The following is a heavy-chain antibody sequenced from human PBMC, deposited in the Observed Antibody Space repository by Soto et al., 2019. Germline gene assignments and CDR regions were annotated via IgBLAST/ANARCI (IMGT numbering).Heavy chain of an antibody. J-gene: IGHJ3*02. V-gene: IGHV4-61*08. CDR1: GGSVGTGAYY. Sequence: KSSETLSLTGRVSGGSVGTGAYYWSWIRQPPGKGLEWIGYTLYSGSPNYNPSLQSLQSRVTISVDTSRNQFSLRLTSVTAADTALYYCARHDYYHRTFDIWGQGTLVTVSS. D-gene: IGHD3-9*01. CDR3: ARHDYYHRTFDI. CDR2: TLYSGSP.